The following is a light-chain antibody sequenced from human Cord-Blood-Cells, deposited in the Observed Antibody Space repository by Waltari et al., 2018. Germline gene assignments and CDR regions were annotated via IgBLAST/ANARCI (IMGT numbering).Light chain of an antibody. CDR1: QGIRNE. J-gene: IGKJ1*01. CDR2: AAS. V-gene: IGKV1-6*01. CDR3: LQDYNYPPT. Sequence: AIQMTQTPSSLPASVGDRVPITCRASQGIRNELGWYQQKPGKAPKLLIYAASSLQRGGPSRFSGSGSGTDFTLTISSLQPEDFATYYCLQDYNYPPTFGQGTKVEIK.